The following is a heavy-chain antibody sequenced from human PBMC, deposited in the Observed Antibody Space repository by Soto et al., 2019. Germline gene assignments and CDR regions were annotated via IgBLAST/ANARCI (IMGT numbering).Heavy chain of an antibody. CDR3: AKELSISMVTSRGIDY. CDR1: GFTFSSYA. J-gene: IGHJ4*02. CDR2: ISGSGGST. D-gene: IGHD2-21*02. Sequence: GGSLRLSCAASGFTFSSYAMSWVRQAPGKGLEWVSAISGSGGSTYYADSVKGRFTISRDNSKNTLYLQMNSLRAEDTAVYYCAKELSISMVTSRGIDYWGQGTLVTVSS. V-gene: IGHV3-23*01.